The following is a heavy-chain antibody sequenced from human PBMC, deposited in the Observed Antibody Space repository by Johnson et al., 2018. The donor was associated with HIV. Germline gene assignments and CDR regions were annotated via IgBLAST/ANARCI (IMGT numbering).Heavy chain of an antibody. CDR3: AKQNRGAFAI. V-gene: IGHV3-NL1*01. CDR1: GFTFSSYG. J-gene: IGHJ3*02. Sequence: VQLVESGGGLVQPGGSLRLSCAAYGFTFSSYGMHWVRQAPGKGLEWVSYISNTGSTIYYADSVKGRFTISRDTSKNTLYFQMNGLRAEDTAVYYCAKQNRGAFAIWGQGTMVTVSS. CDR2: ISNTGSTI.